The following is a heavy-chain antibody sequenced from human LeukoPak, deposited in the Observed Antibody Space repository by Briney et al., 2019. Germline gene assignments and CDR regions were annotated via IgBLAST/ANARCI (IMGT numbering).Heavy chain of an antibody. CDR2: IGTLNGNT. J-gene: IGHJ4*02. Sequence: ASVKVSCKASGYTFIDYGISWVRQAPGQGLEWMGWIGTLNGNTNCAQMFQGRVTMTTDTSTSTAYMELRSLRSDDTAVYYCGRALGGEAYWGQGTLVTVSS. CDR1: GYTFIDYG. CDR3: GRALGGEAY. D-gene: IGHD3-16*01. V-gene: IGHV1-18*01.